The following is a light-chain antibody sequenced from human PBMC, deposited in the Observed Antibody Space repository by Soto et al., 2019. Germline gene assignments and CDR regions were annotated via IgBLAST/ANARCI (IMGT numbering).Light chain of an antibody. J-gene: IGKJ4*01. CDR1: QSVSYN. CDR2: GAF. Sequence: EIVMTQSPATLSVSPGETATLSCRASQSVSYNLAWYQQKPGQGPRLLIYGAFTRATGIPARFSGSGSRTEFTLTISSLQFEDFAVYYCHQYKNWPPLTFGGGTKVEIK. V-gene: IGKV3-15*01. CDR3: HQYKNWPPLT.